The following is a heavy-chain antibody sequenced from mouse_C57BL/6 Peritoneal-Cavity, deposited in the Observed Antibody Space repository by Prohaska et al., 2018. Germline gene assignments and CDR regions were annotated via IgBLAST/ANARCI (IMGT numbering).Heavy chain of an antibody. J-gene: IGHJ1*03. CDR1: GYTFTTYG. D-gene: IGHD2-2*01. V-gene: IGHV9-3*01. CDR2: INTYSGVP. Sequence: QIQLVQSGPELKKPGETVKISCKASGYTFTTYGMSWVKQAPGKGLKWMGWINTYSGVPTYADDFKGRFAFSLETSASTAYLQINNRKNEDTATYFCARLVTTYFDVWGTGTTVTVSS. CDR3: ARLVTTYFDV.